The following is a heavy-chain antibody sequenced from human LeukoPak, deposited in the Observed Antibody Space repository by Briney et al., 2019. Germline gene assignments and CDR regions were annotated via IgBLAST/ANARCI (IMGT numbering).Heavy chain of an antibody. CDR1: DGSINTPNYY. V-gene: IGHV4-61*01. D-gene: IGHD6-19*01. CDR3: ARVDGDTSSGWYPEDYYYYMDV. J-gene: IGHJ6*03. CDR2: IYYSGST. Sequence: PSETLSLTCTVSDGSINTPNYYWRWIRQPPGKGLEWIGYIYYSGSTNYNPSLKSRVTISVDTSKNQFSLKLSSVTAADTAVYYCARVDGDTSSGWYPEDYYYYMDVWGKGTTVTISS.